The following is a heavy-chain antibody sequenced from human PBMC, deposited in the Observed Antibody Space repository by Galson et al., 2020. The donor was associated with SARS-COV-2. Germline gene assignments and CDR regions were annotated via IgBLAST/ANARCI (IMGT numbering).Heavy chain of an antibody. V-gene: IGHV3-53*01. Sequence: GESLKISCAASGFTVSSNYMSWVRQAPGKGLEWVSVIYSGGSTYYADSVKGRFTISRDNSKNTLYLQMNSLRAEDTAVYYCAGIQLWYGRDAFDIWGQGTMVTVSS. CDR3: AGIQLWYGRDAFDI. CDR2: IYSGGST. J-gene: IGHJ3*02. D-gene: IGHD5-18*01. CDR1: GFTVSSNY.